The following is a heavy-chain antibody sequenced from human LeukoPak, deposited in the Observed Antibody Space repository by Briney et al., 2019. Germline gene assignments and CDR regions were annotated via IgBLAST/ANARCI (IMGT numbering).Heavy chain of an antibody. D-gene: IGHD3-22*01. V-gene: IGHV3-30-3*01. J-gene: IGHJ4*02. CDR2: ISYDGSNK. Sequence: GGTLRLSCAASGFTFSSYAMHWVCQAQGKGLEWVYLISYDGSNKYYADSVKGRFTISSDNSKNPLYLQMNSLKAEDTAVYYCARDPRANHYYDSSGYDTVVDYWGQGTLVTVSS. CDR1: GFTFSSYA. CDR3: ARDPRANHYYDSSGYDTVVDY.